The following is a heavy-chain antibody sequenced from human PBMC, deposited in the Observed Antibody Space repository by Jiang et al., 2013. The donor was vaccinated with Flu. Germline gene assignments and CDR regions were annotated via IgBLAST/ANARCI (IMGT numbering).Heavy chain of an antibody. D-gene: IGHD2-21*02. V-gene: IGHV3-11*01. CDR3: ASWSSTRTLLTYCGGDCYSGGDY. J-gene: IGHJ4*02. CDR1: GFTFSDYY. Sequence: QLVESGGGLVKPGGSLRLSCAASGFTFSDYYMSWIRQAPGKGLEWVSYISSSGSTIYYADSVKGRFTISRDNAKNSLYLQMNSLRAEDTAVYYCASWSSTRTLLTYCGGDCYSGGDYWGQGTLVTVSS. CDR2: ISSSGSTI.